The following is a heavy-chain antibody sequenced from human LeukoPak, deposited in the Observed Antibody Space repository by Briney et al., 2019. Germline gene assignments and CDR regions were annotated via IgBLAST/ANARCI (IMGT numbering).Heavy chain of an antibody. V-gene: IGHV4-59*01. CDR2: IYYSGTT. CDR3: ARGANWGSPDY. J-gene: IGHJ4*02. CDR1: GGSISSDY. Sequence: PSETLSLTCTVSGGSISSDYWSWIRQSPGKGLEWIGYIYYSGTTSYNPSLKSRVTISLDTSKIQFSLKLSSVTAADTAVYYCARGANWGSPDYWGQGTLVTVSS. D-gene: IGHD7-27*01.